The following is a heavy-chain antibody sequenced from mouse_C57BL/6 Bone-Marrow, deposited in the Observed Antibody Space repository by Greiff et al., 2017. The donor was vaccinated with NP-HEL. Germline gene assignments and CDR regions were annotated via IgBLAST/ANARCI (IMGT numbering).Heavy chain of an antibody. CDR2: INSDGGST. CDR1: EYEFPSHD. J-gene: IGHJ4*01. V-gene: IGHV5-2*01. CDR3: ARYGSSLYAMDY. D-gene: IGHD1-1*01. Sequence: DVKLVESGGGLVQPGASLKLSCESNEYEFPSHDMSWVRKTPEKRLELVAAINSDGGSTYYPDTMERRVIISRDNTTKTLYLQMSSLRSEDTALYYCARYGSSLYAMDYWGQGTSVTVSS.